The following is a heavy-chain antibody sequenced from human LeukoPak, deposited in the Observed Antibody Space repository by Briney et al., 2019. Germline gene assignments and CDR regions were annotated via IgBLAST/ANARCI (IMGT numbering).Heavy chain of an antibody. CDR3: AKGRSGENNDDALDI. Sequence: GGSLRLSCAASGLTFSTYAMSWVRQAPGKGLEWGSGISGSGGATYYADSVKGRFTISRDNSKNTLYMQMTSLRAADTAVYYCAKGRSGENNDDALDIWGQGTLVSVSS. CDR2: ISGSGGAT. CDR1: GLTFSTYA. J-gene: IGHJ3*02. D-gene: IGHD1/OR15-1a*01. V-gene: IGHV3-23*01.